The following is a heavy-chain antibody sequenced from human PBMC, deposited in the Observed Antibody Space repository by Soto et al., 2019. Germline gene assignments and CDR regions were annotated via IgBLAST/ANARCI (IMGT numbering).Heavy chain of an antibody. CDR2: ISKSSVDI. D-gene: IGHD3-16*01. Sequence: EVQVVESGGGLVQPGGSLRLSCAASGFDFNIAEMNWVGQAPGKGLEWISYISKSSVDIHYADSVKGRFTISRDNAKNSLYLQMNSLRVEDTALYYCAPRKFGSFNIAAFEIWGQGTMVTVSS. CDR1: GFDFNIAE. J-gene: IGHJ3*02. V-gene: IGHV3-48*03. CDR3: APRKFGSFNIAAFEI.